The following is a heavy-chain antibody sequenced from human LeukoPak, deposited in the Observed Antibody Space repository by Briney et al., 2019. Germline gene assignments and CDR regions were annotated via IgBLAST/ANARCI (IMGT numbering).Heavy chain of an antibody. D-gene: IGHD6-19*01. J-gene: IGHJ4*02. CDR1: GYTLAGYY. CDR2: INPNSGGT. V-gene: IGHV1-2*02. Sequence: ASVKASCKVSGYTLAGYYMQWERQVPGQGLGWKGWINPNSGGTNYTQKFQGRVTMTRDTSISTAYMELSRLRSDDTAVYYCARDRTRTGYSSGWYHDYWGQGTLVTVSS. CDR3: ARDRTRTGYSSGWYHDY.